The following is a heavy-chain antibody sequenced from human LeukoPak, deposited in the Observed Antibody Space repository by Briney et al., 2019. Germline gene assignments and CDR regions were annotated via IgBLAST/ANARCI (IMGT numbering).Heavy chain of an antibody. D-gene: IGHD2-21*02. V-gene: IGHV1-46*01. J-gene: IGHJ5*02. CDR2: INPSGGST. CDR3: ARRLWAYCGGDCYAQFFDP. Sequence: ASVKVSFKASGYTFTSYYMHWVRQAPGQGLEWMGIINPSGGSTSYAQKFQGRVTMTRDTSTSTVYMELSSLRSEDTAVYYCARRLWAYCGGDCYAQFFDPWGQGTLVTVSS. CDR1: GYTFTSYY.